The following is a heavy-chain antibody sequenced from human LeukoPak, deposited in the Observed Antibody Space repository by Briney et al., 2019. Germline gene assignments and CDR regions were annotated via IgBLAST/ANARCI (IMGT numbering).Heavy chain of an antibody. J-gene: IGHJ4*02. CDR1: DYSISSGYY. CDR3: ARQERWGSGWYRSDYFDY. CDR2: IYHSGST. Sequence: SETLSLTCTVSDYSISSGYYWGWIRQPPGKGLEWIGSIYHSGSTYYSPSLKSRVTISVDTSKNQFSLKLSSVTAADTAVYYCARQERWGSGWYRSDYFDYWGQGTLVTVSS. V-gene: IGHV4-38-2*02. D-gene: IGHD6-19*01.